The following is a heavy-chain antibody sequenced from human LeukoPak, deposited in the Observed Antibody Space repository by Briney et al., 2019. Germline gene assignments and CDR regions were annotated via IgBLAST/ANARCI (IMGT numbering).Heavy chain of an antibody. D-gene: IGHD3-10*01. Sequence: PSETLSLTCVVYGGSFSGYYWSWIRQPPGKGLEWIGEINHSGSTNYNPSLKSRVTISVDTSKNQFSLKLSSVTAADTAVYYCARGSAITMVRGVIRWWFDPWGQGTLVTVSS. J-gene: IGHJ5*02. V-gene: IGHV4-34*01. CDR3: ARGSAITMVRGVIRWWFDP. CDR1: GGSFSGYY. CDR2: INHSGST.